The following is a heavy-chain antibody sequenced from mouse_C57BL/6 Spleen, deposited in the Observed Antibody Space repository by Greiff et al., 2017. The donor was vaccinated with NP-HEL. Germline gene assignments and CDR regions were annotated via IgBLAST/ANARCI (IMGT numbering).Heavy chain of an antibody. CDR1: GYTFTSYW. Sequence: QVQLQQSGAELVKPGASVKLSCKASGYTFTSYWMHWVKQRPGQGLEWIGMIHPNSGSTNYNEKFKSKATLTVDKSSSTAYMQLSSLTSEDSAVYYCARWGFYDGFPDYWGQGTTLTVSS. CDR3: ARWGFYDGFPDY. D-gene: IGHD2-3*01. V-gene: IGHV1-64*01. J-gene: IGHJ2*01. CDR2: IHPNSGST.